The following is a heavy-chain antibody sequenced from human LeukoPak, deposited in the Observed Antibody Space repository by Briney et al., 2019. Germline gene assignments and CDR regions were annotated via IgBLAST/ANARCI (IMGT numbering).Heavy chain of an antibody. CDR2: ISSNGGST. Sequence: PGGSLRLSCSASGFTFSSYAMHWVRQAPGKGLEYVSAISSNGGSTYYADSVKGRFTISRDNSKNTLYLQMSSLRAEDTAVYYCVKGCSSTSCYFVSWGQGTLVIVSS. J-gene: IGHJ4*02. V-gene: IGHV3-64D*06. CDR3: VKGCSSTSCYFVS. CDR1: GFTFSSYA. D-gene: IGHD2-2*01.